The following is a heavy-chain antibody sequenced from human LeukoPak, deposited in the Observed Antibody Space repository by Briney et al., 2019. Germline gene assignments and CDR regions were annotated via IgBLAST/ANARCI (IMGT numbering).Heavy chain of an antibody. J-gene: IGHJ5*02. CDR3: AKGYCSSGSCYAFDP. CDR2: TSGSGGST. CDR1: GFTFSTYA. Sequence: GGSLRLSCAASGFTFSTYAMTWVRQAPGKGLEWVSLTSGSGGSTYYADSVKGRFTISRDNSKKTLYLQTNSLRAEDTAVYYCAKGYCSSGSCYAFDPWGQGTLVTVSS. V-gene: IGHV3-23*01. D-gene: IGHD2-2*01.